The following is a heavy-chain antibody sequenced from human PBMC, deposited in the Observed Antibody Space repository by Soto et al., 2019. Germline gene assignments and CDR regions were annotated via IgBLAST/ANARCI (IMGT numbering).Heavy chain of an antibody. D-gene: IGHD3-9*01. CDR1: GGSISSYY. Sequence: ETLSLTCTVSGGSISSYYWSWIRQPPGKGLEWIGYIYYSGSTNYNPSLKSRVTISVDTSKNQFSLKLSSVTAADTAVYYCARAELDILTGYPNWFDPWGQGTLVTVS. CDR3: ARAELDILTGYPNWFDP. J-gene: IGHJ5*02. V-gene: IGHV4-59*01. CDR2: IYYSGST.